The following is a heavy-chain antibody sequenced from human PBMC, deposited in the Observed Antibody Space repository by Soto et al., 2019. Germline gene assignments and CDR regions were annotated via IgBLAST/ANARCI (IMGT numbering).Heavy chain of an antibody. D-gene: IGHD3-10*01. CDR1: GGTFSSYA. CDR3: ARVRGGGYGMDV. J-gene: IGHJ6*02. Sequence: QVQLVHSGAEVKKPVASVKVSCTASGGTFSSYAIIWGRQAPGQGLEWLGGIIPLFGTANYAQKCQGRFTITADESTSTAYMELSSLRSEDTAVYYCARVRGGGYGMDVWGQGTTVTVSS. V-gene: IGHV1-69*01. CDR2: IIPLFGTA.